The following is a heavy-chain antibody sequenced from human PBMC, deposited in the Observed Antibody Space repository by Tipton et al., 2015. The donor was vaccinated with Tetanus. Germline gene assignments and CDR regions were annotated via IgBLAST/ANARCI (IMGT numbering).Heavy chain of an antibody. Sequence: LRLSCTVSGGSISGSSYSWGWIRPPPGQGLEWLGYIYQTDSTYYNPSVRSRIILSLQRSKNQVSLKLRSVTAADTAVYYCVRGRGLGAYSFGFEYWGHGALVSVSS. CDR2: IYQTDST. CDR3: VRGRGLGAYSFGFEY. CDR1: GGSISGSSYS. V-gene: IGHV4-30-2*01. J-gene: IGHJ4*01. D-gene: IGHD2-21*01.